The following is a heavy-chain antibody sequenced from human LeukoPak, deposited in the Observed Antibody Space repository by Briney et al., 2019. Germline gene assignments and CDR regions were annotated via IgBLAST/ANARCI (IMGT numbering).Heavy chain of an antibody. J-gene: IGHJ6*03. Sequence: SETLSLACTVSGGSISSGSYYWNWIRQPAGKGPEWIGRIYTSGSTNYNPSLKSRVTISVDTSKNQFSLKLSSVTAADTAVYHCASGPTTGYYYYMDVWGKGTTVTVSS. D-gene: IGHD7-27*01. CDR1: GGSISSGSYY. V-gene: IGHV4-61*02. CDR2: IYTSGST. CDR3: ASGPTTGYYYYMDV.